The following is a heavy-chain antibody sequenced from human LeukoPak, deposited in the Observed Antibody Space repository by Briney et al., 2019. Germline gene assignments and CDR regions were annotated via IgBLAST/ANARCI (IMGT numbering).Heavy chain of an antibody. D-gene: IGHD2-21*01. CDR3: ARARKGGDDHFDY. CDR2: IHNSGRT. CDR1: GGSVSSYY. J-gene: IGHJ4*02. V-gene: IGHV4-59*02. Sequence: MTSETLSLTCSVSGGSVSSYYWSWIRQSPGKGLEWIGYIHNSGRTNYNPSLKSRVTISVDTSKNQFSLKLTSVTAADTAVYYCARARKGGDDHFDYWGQGTLVTVSS.